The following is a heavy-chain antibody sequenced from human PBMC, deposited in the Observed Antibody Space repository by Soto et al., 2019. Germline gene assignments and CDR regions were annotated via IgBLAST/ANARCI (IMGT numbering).Heavy chain of an antibody. CDR2: IHSGRGV. CDR1: SNSVSSSSDH. J-gene: IGHJ4*02. V-gene: IGHV4-39*07. Sequence: SDTLSITCMVSSNSVSSSSDHGALISHPPGRGLEWIGEIHSGRGVNYNPSLKSRVTISVDQANNQFSMRVASVTAADTAIYYCARYSAASGTYYFDSWSQGTLVTVSS. D-gene: IGHD1-7*01. CDR3: ARYSAASGTYYFDS.